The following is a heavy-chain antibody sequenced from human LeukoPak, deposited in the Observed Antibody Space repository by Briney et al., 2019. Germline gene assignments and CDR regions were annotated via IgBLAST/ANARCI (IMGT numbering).Heavy chain of an antibody. J-gene: IGHJ1*01. Sequence: PSETLSLTCSVSGDSVSRSDYYWDWIRQPPGKGLEWIGTIYFSGRTYYSPSLKSRVTMSVDPSNNQFSLNLRSVTAADTAAYYCARRRYYDGSGYLEWGQGTLLSVSS. V-gene: IGHV4-39*01. CDR3: ARRRYYDGSGYLE. CDR1: GDSVSRSDYY. D-gene: IGHD3-22*01. CDR2: IYFSGRT.